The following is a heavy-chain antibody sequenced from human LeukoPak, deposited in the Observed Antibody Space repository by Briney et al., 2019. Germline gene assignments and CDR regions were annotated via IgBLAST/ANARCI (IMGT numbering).Heavy chain of an antibody. Sequence: ASVKVSCKASGYTFTGYYMHWVRQAPGQGLEWIGWINPNSGGTNYAQRFQGRVTMTRDTSISTAYMELSRLRSDDTAVYYCAREVHEYCSGGSCYSGWFDPWGQGTLVTVSS. CDR2: INPNSGGT. CDR1: GYTFTGYY. J-gene: IGHJ5*02. D-gene: IGHD2-15*01. V-gene: IGHV1-2*02. CDR3: AREVHEYCSGGSCYSGWFDP.